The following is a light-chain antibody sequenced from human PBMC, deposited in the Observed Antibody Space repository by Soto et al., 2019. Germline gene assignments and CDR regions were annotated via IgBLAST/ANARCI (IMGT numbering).Light chain of an antibody. J-gene: IGKJ5*01. CDR1: QSVSSF. CDR3: QQRSNWPPIT. CDR2: DAF. V-gene: IGKV3-11*01. Sequence: EIVLTQSPATLSLSPGERATLSCTASQSVSSFLAWYQQKPGQAPRLLIYDAFNRATGIPARFSGSGSGSAFTLTISSLEPEDFAVYYCQQRSNWPPITFGQGTRLEIK.